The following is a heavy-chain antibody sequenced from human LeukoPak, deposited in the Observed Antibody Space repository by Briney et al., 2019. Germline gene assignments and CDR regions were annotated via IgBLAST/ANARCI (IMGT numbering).Heavy chain of an antibody. CDR1: GYTFTSYD. CDR2: TNPNSGNT. CDR3: ARGRGIADYNYFDY. J-gene: IGHJ4*02. V-gene: IGHV1-8*01. D-gene: IGHD6-13*01. Sequence: ASVKVSCKASGYTFTSYDINWVRQATGQGLEWMGWTNPNSGNTGYAQKFQGRVTMTRNTSISTAYMELSSLRSEDTAVYYCARGRGIADYNYFDYWGQGTLVTVSS.